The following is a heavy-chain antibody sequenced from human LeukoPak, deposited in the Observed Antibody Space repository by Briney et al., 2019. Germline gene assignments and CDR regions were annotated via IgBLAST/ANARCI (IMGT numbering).Heavy chain of an antibody. J-gene: IGHJ4*02. CDR1: GFTFDDYT. Sequence: GSLRLSCAASGFTFDDYTMYWVRQAPGRGLEWVSLISWDGGSTYYADSVKGRFTISRDNSKNTVYLQMNSLRVEDTAVYYCARGDGVYVYWGQGTLVTVSS. V-gene: IGHV3-43*01. D-gene: IGHD5/OR15-5a*01. CDR2: ISWDGGST. CDR3: ARGDGVYVY.